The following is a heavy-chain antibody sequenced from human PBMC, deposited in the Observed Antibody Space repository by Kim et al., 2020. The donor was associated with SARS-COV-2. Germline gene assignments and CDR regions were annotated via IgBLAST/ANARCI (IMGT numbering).Heavy chain of an antibody. V-gene: IGHV3-30*07. CDR3: ARPNQWRDGYNLMYYFDY. Sequence: KGRFTISRDNSKHTLYLLMTSLRAEDTAVYYCARPNQWRDGYNLMYYFDYWGQGTLVTVSS. J-gene: IGHJ4*02. D-gene: IGHD5-12*01.